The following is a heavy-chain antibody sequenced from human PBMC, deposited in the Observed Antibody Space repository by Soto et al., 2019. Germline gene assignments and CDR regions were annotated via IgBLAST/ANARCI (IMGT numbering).Heavy chain of an antibody. J-gene: IGHJ4*02. V-gene: IGHV4-39*01. CDR1: GGSISSSSYY. Sequence: PSETLFLTCTVSGGSISSSSYYWGWIRQPPGKGLEWIGGLYYSGSTDYNPSLKSRVTISVDASKNQFSLKLSSVTAADTAVYYCARRSTTPSRYFDHWGQGTLVTVSS. CDR3: ARRSTTPSRYFDH. CDR2: LYYSGST. D-gene: IGHD4-17*01.